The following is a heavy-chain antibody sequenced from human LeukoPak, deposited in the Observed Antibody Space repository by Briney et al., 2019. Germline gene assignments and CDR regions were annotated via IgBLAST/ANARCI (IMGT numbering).Heavy chain of an antibody. Sequence: GGSLRLSCAASGFTFSSYEMNWVRQAPGKGLEWVSYISSSGTTMYYADSVKGRFTISRDNAKSSLYLQMNSLRAEDTAVYYCARARGRLRFIDYWGQGAVVAVSS. D-gene: IGHD5-12*01. CDR2: ISSSGTTM. CDR1: GFTFSSYE. CDR3: ARARGRLRFIDY. V-gene: IGHV3-48*03. J-gene: IGHJ4*02.